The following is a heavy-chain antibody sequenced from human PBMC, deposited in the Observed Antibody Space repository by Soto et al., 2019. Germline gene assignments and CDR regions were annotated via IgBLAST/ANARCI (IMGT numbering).Heavy chain of an antibody. CDR2: IYDGGRT. D-gene: IGHD7-27*01. J-gene: IGHJ4*02. CDR3: ARGPSGDKVAS. V-gene: IGHV4-30-4*01. Sequence: QVQLQESGPGLVKPSQTLSLTCTVSGGSISTVDYWWSWIRQSPDMGLECIWHIYDGGRTYNNPYLESRVTMSVDPSTRQLSLTLSSVSAADTAVYYCARGPSGDKVASWGQGTLVTVSS. CDR1: GGSISTVDYW.